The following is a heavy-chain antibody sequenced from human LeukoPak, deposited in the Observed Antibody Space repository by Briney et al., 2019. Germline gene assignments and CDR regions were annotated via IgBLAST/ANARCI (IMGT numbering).Heavy chain of an antibody. CDR2: IYYSGST. J-gene: IGHJ4*02. V-gene: IGHV4-59*01. D-gene: IGHD3-10*01. CDR3: ARADYYGSRVYFDY. CDR1: GGSISSYY. Sequence: PSETLSLTCTVSGGSISSYYWSWIRQPPGKGLEWIGYIYYSGSTNYNPSLKSRVTISVDTSKNQFSLKLSSVTAADTAVYYCARADYYGSRVYFDYWGQGTLDTVSS.